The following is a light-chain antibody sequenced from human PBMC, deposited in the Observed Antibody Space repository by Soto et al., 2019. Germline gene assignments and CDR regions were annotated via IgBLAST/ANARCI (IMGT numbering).Light chain of an antibody. V-gene: IGLV2-23*02. CDR2: EVS. Sequence: QSVLTQPASVSGSPGQSITISCTGSSSDVGSYNLVSWYQQHPGKAPKLMIYEVSKRPSGVSNRFSGSKSGNTASLTISGFQTEDEADYYCCSYAGRDVVFGGGTKVTVL. J-gene: IGLJ2*01. CDR1: SSDVGSYNL. CDR3: CSYAGRDVV.